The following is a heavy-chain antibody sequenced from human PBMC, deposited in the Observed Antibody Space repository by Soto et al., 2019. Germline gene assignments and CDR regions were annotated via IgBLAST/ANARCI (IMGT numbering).Heavy chain of an antibody. V-gene: IGHV4-34*01. CDR3: ARARGPRHPPRYNWFDP. J-gene: IGHJ5*02. CDR1: GGSFSGYY. CDR2: INHSGST. Sequence: SETLSLTCAVYGGSFSGYYWSWIRQPPGKGLEWIGEINHSGSTNYNPSLKSRVTISVDTSKNQFSLKLSSVTAADTAVYYCARARGPRHPPRYNWFDPWGQGTLVTVSS.